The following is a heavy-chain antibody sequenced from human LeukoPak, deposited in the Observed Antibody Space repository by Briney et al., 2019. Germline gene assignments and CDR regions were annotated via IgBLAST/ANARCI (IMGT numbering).Heavy chain of an antibody. J-gene: IGHJ1*01. CDR2: IRSKAESGTT. Sequence: PGGSLRLSCTASGFTFSTAWMTWVRQAPGKGLEWVGRIRSKAESGTTEYAAPVKGRFTISRDDSKNTLYLQMNSLKNEDTAVYYCTTEGTLGFADLSVVDYEHWGQGTLVTVSS. CDR3: TTEGTLGFADLSVVDYEH. D-gene: IGHD3-10*01. CDR1: GFTFSTAW. V-gene: IGHV3-15*01.